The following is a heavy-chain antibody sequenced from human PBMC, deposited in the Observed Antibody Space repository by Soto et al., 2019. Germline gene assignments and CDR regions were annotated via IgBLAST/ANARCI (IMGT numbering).Heavy chain of an antibody. CDR3: ARGRTTVTTTNYYYYMDV. V-gene: IGHV4-34*01. D-gene: IGHD4-4*01. CDR1: GGSFSGYY. CDR2: INHSGST. Sequence: PSETLSLTCAVYGGSFSGYYWSWIRQPPGKGLEWIGEINHSGSTNYNPSLKSRVTISVDTSKNQFSLKLSSVTAADTAVYYCARGRTTVTTTNYYYYMDVWGKGTTVTVSS. J-gene: IGHJ6*03.